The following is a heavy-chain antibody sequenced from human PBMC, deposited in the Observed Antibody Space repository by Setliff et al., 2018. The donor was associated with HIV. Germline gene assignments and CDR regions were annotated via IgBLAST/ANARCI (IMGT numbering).Heavy chain of an antibody. J-gene: IGHJ6*03. CDR3: ARGPGHDSSGYYYDYYYMDV. CDR2: IYTSGST. CDR1: GGSISSYY. V-gene: IGHV4-4*08. Sequence: SENLSLTCTVSGGSISSYYWSWIRQPPGKGLEWIGYIYTSGSTNYNPSLKSRVTISVDTSKNQFSLKLSSVTAADTAVYYCARGPGHDSSGYYYDYYYMDVWGKGTTVTVSS. D-gene: IGHD3-22*01.